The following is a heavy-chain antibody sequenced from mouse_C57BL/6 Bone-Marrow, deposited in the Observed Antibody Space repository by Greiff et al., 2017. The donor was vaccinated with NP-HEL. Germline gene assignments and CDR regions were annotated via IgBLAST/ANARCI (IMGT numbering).Heavy chain of an antibody. CDR2: IDPENGDT. D-gene: IGHD2-5*01. CDR1: GFNIKDDY. CDR3: TTAYYSSYDYFDY. Sequence: VQLQQSGAELVRPGASVKLSCTASGFNIKDDYMHWVKQRPEQGLEWIGWIDPENGDTEYASKFQGKATITADTSSNTAYLQLSSLTSEDTAVYYCTTAYYSSYDYFDYWGQGTTLTVSS. J-gene: IGHJ2*01. V-gene: IGHV14-4*01.